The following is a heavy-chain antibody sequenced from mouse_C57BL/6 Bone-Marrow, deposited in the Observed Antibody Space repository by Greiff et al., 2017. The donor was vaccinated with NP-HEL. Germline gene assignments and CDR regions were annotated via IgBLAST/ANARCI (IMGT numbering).Heavy chain of an antibody. D-gene: IGHD1-1*01. V-gene: IGHV10-3*01. CDR3: VSPLITTVVAPYAMDY. Sequence: EVMLVESGGGLVQPKGSLKLSCAASGFTFNTYAMHWVRQAPGKGLEWVARIRSKSSNYATYYADSVKDRFTISRDDSQSMLYLQMNNLKTEDTAMYYCVSPLITTVVAPYAMDYWGQGTSVTVSS. CDR1: GFTFNTYA. CDR2: IRSKSSNYAT. J-gene: IGHJ4*01.